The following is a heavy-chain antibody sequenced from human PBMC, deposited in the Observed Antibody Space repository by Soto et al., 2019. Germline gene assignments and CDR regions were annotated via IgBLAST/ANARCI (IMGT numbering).Heavy chain of an antibody. V-gene: IGHV1-46*03. D-gene: IGHD2-8*01. J-gene: IGHJ6*03. Sequence: GASVKVSCKASGYTFTSYYMHWVRQAPGQGLEWMGIINPSGGSTSYAQKFQGRVTMTRDTSTSTVYMELSSLRSEDTAVYYCARVFKDCTNGVCPVMEVWGKGTTVTVSS. CDR2: INPSGGST. CDR3: ARVFKDCTNGVCPVMEV. CDR1: GYTFTSYY.